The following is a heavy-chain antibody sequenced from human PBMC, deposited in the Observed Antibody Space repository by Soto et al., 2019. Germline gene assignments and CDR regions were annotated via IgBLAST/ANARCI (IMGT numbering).Heavy chain of an antibody. CDR2: ISPYNGNT. CDR1: GYTFTSFG. D-gene: IGHD7-27*01. CDR3: ARDSGNLGNWAYFFDY. J-gene: IGHJ4*02. V-gene: IGHV1-18*01. Sequence: QGQLVQSGAEVKKPGASVKVSCKASGYTFTSFGISWVRPAPGQGLEWMGWISPYNGNTNYAQKVQGRVTMTTDTSSSTAYMELRSLRSDDTAVYYCARDSGNLGNWAYFFDYWGQGTLVTVSS.